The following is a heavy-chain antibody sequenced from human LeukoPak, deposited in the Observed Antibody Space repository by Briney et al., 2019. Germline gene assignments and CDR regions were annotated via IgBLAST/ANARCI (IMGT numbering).Heavy chain of an antibody. CDR3: ARGRPHGNDY. CDR1: GFTFSSYG. Sequence: GGSLRLSCAASGFTFSSYGMHWVRQAPGKGLEWVAVISYDGSNKYYADSVKGRFTISRDNSKNTLYLQMNSLRAEDTAVYYCARGRPHGNDYWGQGTLVSVSS. J-gene: IGHJ4*02. D-gene: IGHD4-23*01. CDR2: ISYDGSNK. V-gene: IGHV3-30*03.